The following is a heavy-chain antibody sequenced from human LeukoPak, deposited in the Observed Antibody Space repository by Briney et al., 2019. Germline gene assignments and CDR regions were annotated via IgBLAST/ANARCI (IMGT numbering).Heavy chain of an antibody. CDR2: MESNPAGGRT. CDR3: TTLAFDVHY. CDR1: GFTFVNAW. V-gene: IGHV3-15*04. J-gene: IGHJ4*02. Sequence: KAGGSLRLSCAASGFTFVNAWMTWVRQAPGKGLEWVGRMESNPAGGRTDYAAPVKGRFTISRDDSRSTLYLQLNNLRAEDTAVYHCTTLAFDVHYWGRGTLITVSS. D-gene: IGHD2/OR15-2a*01.